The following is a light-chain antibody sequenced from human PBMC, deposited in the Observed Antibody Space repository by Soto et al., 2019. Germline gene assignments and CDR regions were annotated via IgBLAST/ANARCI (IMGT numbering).Light chain of an antibody. J-gene: IGKJ4*01. CDR1: QGVNSY. Sequence: DIQLTQSPSFLSASVGDRVTVTCRASQGVNSYLAWYQQKPGKAPQLLIYTASTLQSGVPSRFSGSGSGTEFTHTITSLQPEDFAAYYCQQLYTYPLTFGGGTKVEIK. V-gene: IGKV1-9*01. CDR2: TAS. CDR3: QQLYTYPLT.